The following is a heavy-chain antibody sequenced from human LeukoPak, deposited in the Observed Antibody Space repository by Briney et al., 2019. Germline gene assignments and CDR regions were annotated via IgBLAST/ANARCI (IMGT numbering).Heavy chain of an antibody. J-gene: IGHJ2*01. V-gene: IGHV3-9*01. CDR1: GFTFEDYA. CDR3: ARDTGDSYWYFDL. Sequence: QPGRSLRLSCAASGFTFEDYAMHWVQQTPGKGLDWVAAISWNSGSINYADSVKGRFTISRDNAKNSLYLQMNSLRVEDTAVYYCARDTGDSYWYFDLWGRGTPVPVSS. D-gene: IGHD3-16*01. CDR2: ISWNSGSI.